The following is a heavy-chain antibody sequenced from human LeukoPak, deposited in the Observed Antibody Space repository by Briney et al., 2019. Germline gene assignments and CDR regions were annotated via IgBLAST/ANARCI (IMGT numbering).Heavy chain of an antibody. CDR3: ARAASSTYYYGSGSYGWFDP. V-gene: IGHV4-30-2*01. CDR2: IYHSGST. D-gene: IGHD3-10*01. CDR1: GGSISSGGYS. J-gene: IGHJ5*02. Sequence: SETLSLICAVSGGSISSGGYSWSWIRQPPGKGLEWIGYIYHSGSTYYNPSLKSRVTISVDRSKNQFSLKLSSVTAADTAVYYCARAASSTYYYGSGSYGWFDPWGQGTLVTVSS.